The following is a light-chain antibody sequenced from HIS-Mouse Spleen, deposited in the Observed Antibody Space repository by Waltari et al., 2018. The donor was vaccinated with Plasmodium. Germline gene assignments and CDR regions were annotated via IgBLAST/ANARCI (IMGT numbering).Light chain of an antibody. J-gene: IGKJ2*01. CDR3: QQANSFPYT. CDR2: AAS. CDR1: QGISSW. Sequence: IQMTQSPSSVSASVGDRVTITCRASQGISSWLAWYPQKPGKAPKLLIYAASSLQSWVPSRFSGSGSGTDVTLTISSLQPEDFATYYCQQANSFPYTFGQGTKLEIK. V-gene: IGKV1-12*01.